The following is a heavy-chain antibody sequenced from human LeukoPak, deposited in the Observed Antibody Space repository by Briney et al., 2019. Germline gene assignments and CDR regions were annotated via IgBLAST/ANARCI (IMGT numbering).Heavy chain of an antibody. D-gene: IGHD6-13*01. CDR1: DGSINGYY. CDR3: ARHSGHSSTNDAFDI. V-gene: IGHV4-59*01. CDR2: MYSGGTT. J-gene: IGHJ3*02. Sequence: SETLSLTCTVSDGSINGYYWSWIRQPPGRGLDWIGYMYSGGTTNYSPSLKSRVTISEDMSKNQFSLKLTSVTAADTAVYYCARHSGHSSTNDAFDIWGQGTMVIVSS.